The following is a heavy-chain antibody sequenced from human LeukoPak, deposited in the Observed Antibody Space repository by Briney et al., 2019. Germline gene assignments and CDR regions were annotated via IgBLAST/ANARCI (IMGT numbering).Heavy chain of an antibody. CDR2: IYNSGNT. CDR3: ARDQKVEHSYYYYMDV. Sequence: SETLSLTCTVSGGSIGSYYWSWIRQPAGKGLEWIGRIYNSGNTNYNPSLKSRVTMSVDRSKNQFSLKLSSVTAADTAVYYCARDQKVEHSYYYYMDVWGKGTTVTISS. CDR1: GGSIGSYY. V-gene: IGHV4-4*07. D-gene: IGHD1-1*01. J-gene: IGHJ6*03.